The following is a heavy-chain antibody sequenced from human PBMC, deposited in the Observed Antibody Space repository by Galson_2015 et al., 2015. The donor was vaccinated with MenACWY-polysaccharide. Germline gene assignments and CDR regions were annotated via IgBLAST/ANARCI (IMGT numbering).Heavy chain of an antibody. J-gene: IGHJ3*01. V-gene: IGHV3-33*01. CDR3: AREGSRIVFHAFDV. CDR1: GPRFSGSG. Sequence: SLRLSCAASGPRFSGSGMHWVRQAPGKGLEWVAVIQYDGTNKVYADSVKGRSSISRDNSKNTLYLEMKSLRADDTALYYCAREGSRIVFHAFDVWGQGTMVTVSS. CDR2: IQYDGTNK. D-gene: IGHD6-13*01.